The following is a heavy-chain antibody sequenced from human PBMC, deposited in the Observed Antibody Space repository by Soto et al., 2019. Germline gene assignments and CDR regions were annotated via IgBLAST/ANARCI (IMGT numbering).Heavy chain of an antibody. CDR1: GGTFGRYT. J-gene: IGHJ4*02. Sequence: QVQLVQSGPQVKKPGSSVKVSCTASGGTFGRYTISWVRQAPGQGLEWMGGILPVLGNTNVAQRFQDRLTFTADESTSTDYLELSSLRPEDTAVYYCARGSVVLTGTTAPFAHWGQGILVTVSS. CDR3: ARGSVVLTGTTAPFAH. CDR2: ILPVLGNT. V-gene: IGHV1-69*16. D-gene: IGHD3-9*01.